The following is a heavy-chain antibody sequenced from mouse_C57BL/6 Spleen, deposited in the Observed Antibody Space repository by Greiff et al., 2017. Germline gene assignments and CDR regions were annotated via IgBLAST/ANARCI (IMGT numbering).Heavy chain of an antibody. V-gene: IGHV1-82*01. CDR2: IYPGDGDT. D-gene: IGHD3-2*02. CDR3: ARQAPRAMDY. Sequence: VQLPQSGPELVKPGASVKISCQASGYAFSSSWMNWVKQRPGKGLEWIGRIYPGDGDTNYNGKFKGKATLTADKSSSTAYLQLSSLTSEDSAVYFCARQAPRAMDYWGQGTSVTVSS. CDR1: GYAFSSSW. J-gene: IGHJ4*01.